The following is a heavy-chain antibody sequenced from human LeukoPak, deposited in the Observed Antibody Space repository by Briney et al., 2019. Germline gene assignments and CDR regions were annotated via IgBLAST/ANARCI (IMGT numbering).Heavy chain of an antibody. Sequence: ASVKVSCKASGFTFTSYYLQWVRQAPGQGLEWMGRINPNNGDTNCAQNFQGRVTMTRDTSISTAYMEMTSLTSDDTAVYWCAIGMMAAGTFDRWGQGTLVTVSS. CDR1: GFTFTSYY. V-gene: IGHV1-2*06. CDR3: AIGMMAAGTFDR. D-gene: IGHD6-13*01. CDR2: INPNNGDT. J-gene: IGHJ4*02.